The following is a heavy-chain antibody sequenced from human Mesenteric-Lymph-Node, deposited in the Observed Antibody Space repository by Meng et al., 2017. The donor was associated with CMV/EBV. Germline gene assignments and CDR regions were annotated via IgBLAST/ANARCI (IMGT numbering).Heavy chain of an antibody. J-gene: IGHJ2*01. Sequence: TVAGGSISSGSYYWNWIRKHPGKGLEWIGYIYYSGSTSYNPSLRSRVTISIDTSKNQFSLKLSSVTAADTAVYYCARDVTTTYWYFELWGRGTLVTVSS. D-gene: IGHD1/OR15-1a*01. CDR1: GGSISSGSYY. CDR2: IYYSGST. CDR3: ARDVTTTYWYFEL. V-gene: IGHV4-31*02.